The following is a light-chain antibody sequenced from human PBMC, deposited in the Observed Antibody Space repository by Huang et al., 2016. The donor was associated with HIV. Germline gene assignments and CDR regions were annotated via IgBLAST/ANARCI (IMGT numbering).Light chain of an antibody. CDR2: EAS. V-gene: IGKV1-33*01. Sequence: DIQLTQSPVSLSVSVGDRVTISCQSSHDIRNFLNWYQQKPGKAPKLLIYEASYLHTGVPSRFSASGSGTDFTLTISSLHPEDLATYFCQQYESVPLTFGGGTKVQIK. J-gene: IGKJ4*01. CDR3: QQYESVPLT. CDR1: HDIRNF.